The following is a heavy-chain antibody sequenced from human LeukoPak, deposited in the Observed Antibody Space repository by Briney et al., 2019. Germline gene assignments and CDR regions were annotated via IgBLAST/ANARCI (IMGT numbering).Heavy chain of an antibody. CDR2: ISYDGINK. Sequence: PGGSLRLSCAASGFTFSSYAMHWVRQAPGKGLEWVALISYDGINKYNADSVKGRFTISRDNSKNTLYLQMNSLRPEDTAVYYCARGARGSGWRVFDMWGQGTMVTASS. D-gene: IGHD6-19*01. V-gene: IGHV3-30*04. CDR3: ARGARGSGWRVFDM. J-gene: IGHJ3*02. CDR1: GFTFSSYA.